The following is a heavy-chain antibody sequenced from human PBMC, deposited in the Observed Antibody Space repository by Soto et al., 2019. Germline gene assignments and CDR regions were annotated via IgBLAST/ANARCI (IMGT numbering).Heavy chain of an antibody. Sequence: SVKVSCKASGYIFASYGIRWVRQAPGQRLEWKGRIIPIFGTANYAQKFQGRVTITADESTSTAYMELSSLRSEDTAVYYCASRCISTSCYNDYYGMDVWGQGTTVTV. CDR2: IIPIFGTA. CDR1: GYIFASYG. V-gene: IGHV1-69*13. D-gene: IGHD2-2*02. CDR3: ASRCISTSCYNDYYGMDV. J-gene: IGHJ6*02.